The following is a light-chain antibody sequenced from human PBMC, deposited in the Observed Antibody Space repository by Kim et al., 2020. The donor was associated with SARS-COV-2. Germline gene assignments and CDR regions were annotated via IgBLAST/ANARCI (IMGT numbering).Light chain of an antibody. J-gene: IGKJ5*01. CDR1: QSISRF. V-gene: IGKV3-11*01. Sequence: EIVLTQSPATLSLSPGERATLSCRASQSISRFLAWYQQKPGQAPRLLIYDASTRATGIPVRFSGSGSGTDFTLTISRLEPEDFAVYYCQQRSNWPTFGPGTRLEIK. CDR3: QQRSNWPT. CDR2: DAS.